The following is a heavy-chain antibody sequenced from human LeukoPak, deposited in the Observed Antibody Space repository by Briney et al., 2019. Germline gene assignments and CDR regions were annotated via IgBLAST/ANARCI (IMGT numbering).Heavy chain of an antibody. Sequence: PGGSLRLSCSASGFTFSSYAMHWVRQAPGKGLEYVSAISSNGGSTYYADSVKGRFTISRDNSKNTLYLQMSSLRAEDTAVYYCVKDRQEVGIVLVITAPDYWGQGTLVTVSS. J-gene: IGHJ4*02. D-gene: IGHD3-22*01. CDR1: GFTFSSYA. CDR2: ISSNGGST. V-gene: IGHV3-64D*09. CDR3: VKDRQEVGIVLVITAPDY.